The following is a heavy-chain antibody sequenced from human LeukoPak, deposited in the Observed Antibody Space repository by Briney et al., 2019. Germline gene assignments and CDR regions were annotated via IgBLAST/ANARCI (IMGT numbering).Heavy chain of an antibody. J-gene: IGHJ4*02. Sequence: PGGSLRLSCAVSGFTVSGNYMSWVRQAPGKGLEWVSVMYSTGSTDYADSVKGRFTIFRDNSKNTLYLQMNNPRAEDTAVYYCAREGGPYSSTLRGQWGQGTLVTVSS. CDR2: MYSTGST. D-gene: IGHD2-2*01. V-gene: IGHV3-53*01. CDR1: GFTVSGNY. CDR3: AREGGPYSSTLRGQ.